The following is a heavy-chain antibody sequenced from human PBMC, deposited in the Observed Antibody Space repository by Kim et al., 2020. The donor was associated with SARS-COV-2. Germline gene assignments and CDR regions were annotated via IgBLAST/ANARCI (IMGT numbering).Heavy chain of an antibody. CDR1: GFTFSNAW. CDR2: IKSKTDGGTT. V-gene: IGHV3-15*01. Sequence: GGSLRLSCAASGFTFSNAWMSWVRQAPGKGLEWVGRIKSKTDGGTTDYAAPVKGRFTISRDDSKNTLYLQMNSLKTEDTALYYCTSISGSYSTLWYFDYWGQGTLVTVSS. J-gene: IGHJ4*02. D-gene: IGHD1-26*01. CDR3: TSISGSYSTLWYFDY.